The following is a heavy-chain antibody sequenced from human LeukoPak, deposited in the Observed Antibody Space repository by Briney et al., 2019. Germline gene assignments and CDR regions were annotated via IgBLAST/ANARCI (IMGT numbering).Heavy chain of an antibody. D-gene: IGHD6-13*01. CDR2: IYYTRSP. V-gene: IGHV4-59*01. J-gene: IGHJ4*02. CDR1: GGSISSYY. CDR3: ARRRIAASGTDFDY. Sequence: SETLSLTCTVPGGSISSYYWSWIRQPPGKGLEWIGYIYYTRSPNYNPSLKSRVTISVDTSKNQFSLKLNSVTAADTAVYYCARRRIAASGTDFDYWGQGTLVTVSS.